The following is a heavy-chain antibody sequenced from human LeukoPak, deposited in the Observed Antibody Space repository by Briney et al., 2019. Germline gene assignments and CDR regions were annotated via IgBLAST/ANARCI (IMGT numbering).Heavy chain of an antibody. Sequence: GGSLRLSCAASGFTFSSYWMHWVRQVPGKGLVWVSRINSDGTTSYADSVKGRFTISRNNAKNTLYLQMNNLRVEDTAVYYCAKGGRTTIFGVVITHFDYWGQGTLVTVSS. V-gene: IGHV3-74*01. D-gene: IGHD3-3*01. J-gene: IGHJ4*02. CDR1: GFTFSSYW. CDR2: INSDGTT. CDR3: AKGGRTTIFGVVITHFDY.